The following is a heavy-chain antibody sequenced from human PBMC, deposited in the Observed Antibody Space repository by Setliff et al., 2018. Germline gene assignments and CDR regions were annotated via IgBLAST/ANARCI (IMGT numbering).Heavy chain of an antibody. J-gene: IGHJ4*02. Sequence: ASVKVSCKASGGTFSIYAISWVRQAPGQGLEWMGWISGYNGNTNYAQNLQGRVTMTTDTSTSTAYMELRSLTSDDMAVYYCARENPSRLELRGAFDYWGQGTLVTVSS. V-gene: IGHV1-18*03. D-gene: IGHD1-7*01. CDR1: GGTFSIYA. CDR3: ARENPSRLELRGAFDY. CDR2: ISGYNGNT.